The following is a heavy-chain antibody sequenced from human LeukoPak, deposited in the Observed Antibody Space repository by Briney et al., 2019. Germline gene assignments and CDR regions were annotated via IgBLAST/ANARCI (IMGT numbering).Heavy chain of an antibody. CDR2: IYYSGST. V-gene: IGHV4-31*11. D-gene: IGHD1-1*01. CDR3: AREQGGGTWDYYGMDV. CDR1: GGSISSGGYY. J-gene: IGHJ6*02. Sequence: SGTLSLTCAVSGGSISSGGYYWSWIRQHPGKGLEWIGYIYYSGSTYYNPSLKSRVTISVDTSKNQFSLKLSSVTAADTAVYYCAREQGGGTWDYYGMDVGGQGTTLTVSS.